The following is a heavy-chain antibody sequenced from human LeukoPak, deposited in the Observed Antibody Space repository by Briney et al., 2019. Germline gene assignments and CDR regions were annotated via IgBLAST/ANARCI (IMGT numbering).Heavy chain of an antibody. CDR2: IYYSGST. D-gene: IGHD3-3*01. J-gene: IGHJ4*02. V-gene: IGHV4-39*02. CDR3: ARGKLRFLGWSIGGLTNPFDY. CDR1: GGSISSSSYY. Sequence: PSETLSLTCTVSGGSISSSSYYWGWIRQPPGKRLEWIGTIYYSGSTYYNSSLKSRVTISVDTSKNHFSLKLSSVTAADTAVYYCARGKLRFLGWSIGGLTNPFDYWGQGTLVTVSS.